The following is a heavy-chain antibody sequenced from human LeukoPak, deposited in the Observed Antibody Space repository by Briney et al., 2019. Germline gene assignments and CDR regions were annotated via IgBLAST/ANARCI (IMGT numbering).Heavy chain of an antibody. CDR1: GGSFSGYY. V-gene: IGHV4-34*01. CDR3: ARVRRWLVPYYYYYYMDV. D-gene: IGHD6-19*01. Sequence: SETLSLTCAVYGGSFSGYYWSWIRQPPGKGLEWIGEINHSGSTNYNPSLKSRVTISVDTSKNQFSLKLSSVTAADTAVYYCARVRRWLVPYYYYYYMDVWGKGTTVTVSS. J-gene: IGHJ6*03. CDR2: INHSGST.